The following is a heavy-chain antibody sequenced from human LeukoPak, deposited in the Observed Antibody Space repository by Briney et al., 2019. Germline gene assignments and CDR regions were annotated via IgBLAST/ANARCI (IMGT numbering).Heavy chain of an antibody. V-gene: IGHV4-34*01. CDR1: GGSFSGYY. J-gene: IGHJ4*02. CDR3: ARVVQYHATIDY. D-gene: IGHD2-2*01. CDR2: INHSGST. Sequence: PSETLSLTCAVYGGSFSGYYWSWIRQPPGKGLEWIGEINHSGSTNYNPSLKSRVTISVDTSKNQFSLKLSSVTAADTAVYYCARVVQYHATIDYWGQGTLVTVSS.